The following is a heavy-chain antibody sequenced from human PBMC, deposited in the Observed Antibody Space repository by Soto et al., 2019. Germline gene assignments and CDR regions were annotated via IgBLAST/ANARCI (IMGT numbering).Heavy chain of an antibody. CDR2: IYPGDSDT. D-gene: IGHD6-13*01. CDR1: GYTFTSYW. V-gene: IGHV5-51*01. J-gene: IGHJ6*02. CDR3: ARTSAAGKYYYGMDV. Sequence: PGESLKISCKGSGYTFTSYWIGWVRQMPGKGLEWMGIIYPGDSDTRYSPSFQGQVTISADKSISTAYLQWSSLKASDTAMYYCARTSAAGKYYYGMDVWGQGTTVTVSS.